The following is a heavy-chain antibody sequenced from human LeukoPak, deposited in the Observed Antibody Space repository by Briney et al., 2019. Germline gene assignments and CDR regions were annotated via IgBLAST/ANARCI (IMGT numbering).Heavy chain of an antibody. CDR3: ARENGSTYYFDY. Sequence: GGSLRLSCVDSGFTFSTYSMNWVRQAPGKGLEWVSSISSSSSYIYYGDSVKGRFTISRDNAKNSLYLQMNSLRAEDTALYYCARENGSTYYFDYWGQGTLVTVSS. CDR2: ISSSSSYI. D-gene: IGHD2-2*01. V-gene: IGHV3-21*04. J-gene: IGHJ4*02. CDR1: GFTFSTYS.